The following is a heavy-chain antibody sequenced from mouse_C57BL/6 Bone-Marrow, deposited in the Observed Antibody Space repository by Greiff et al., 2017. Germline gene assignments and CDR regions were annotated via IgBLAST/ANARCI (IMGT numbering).Heavy chain of an antibody. J-gene: IGHJ3*01. CDR1: GFTFTDYY. Sequence: EVKLVESGGGLVQPGGSLSLSCAASGFTFTDYYMCWVRQPPGKALEWLGFIRNKANGYPTEYSASVKGRFTISRDNSQSILYRQRNALRAEDSATYYCARSRGSLFAYWGQGTLVTVSA. V-gene: IGHV7-3*01. CDR3: ARSRGSLFAY. CDR2: IRNKANGYPT. D-gene: IGHD1-1*01.